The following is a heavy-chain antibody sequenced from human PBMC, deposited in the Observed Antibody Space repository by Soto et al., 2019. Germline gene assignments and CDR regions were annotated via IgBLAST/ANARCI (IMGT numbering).Heavy chain of an antibody. V-gene: IGHV3-33*01. CDR1: GFTFSSYG. Sequence: QVQLVESGGGVVQPGRSLRLSCAASGFTFSSYGMHWVRQAPGKGLEWVAVIWHDGSNKYYADSVKGRFTISRDNSKNTLSLHMNSLRAADMAVSYCASSYSSGWYDFDYWGQGTLVTVSS. CDR2: IWHDGSNK. J-gene: IGHJ4*02. D-gene: IGHD6-19*01. CDR3: ASSYSSGWYDFDY.